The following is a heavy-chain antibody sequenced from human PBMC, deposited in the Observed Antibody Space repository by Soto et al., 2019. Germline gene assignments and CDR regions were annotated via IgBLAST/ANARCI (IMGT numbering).Heavy chain of an antibody. J-gene: IGHJ5*02. V-gene: IGHV4-39*01. CDR2: IYYSGST. CDR3: ARHNYDFWSGYYPNNWFDP. D-gene: IGHD3-3*01. CDR1: GGSISSSSYY. Sequence: LSLTCTVSGGSISSSSYYWGWIRQPPGKGLEWIGSIYYSGSTYYNPSLKSRVTISVDTSKNQFSLKLSSVTAADTAVYYCARHNYDFWSGYYPNNWFDPWGQGTLVTVSS.